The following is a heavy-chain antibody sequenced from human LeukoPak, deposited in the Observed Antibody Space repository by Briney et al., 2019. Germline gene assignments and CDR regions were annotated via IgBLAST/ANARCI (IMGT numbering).Heavy chain of an antibody. D-gene: IGHD1-26*01. CDR3: SRGGQEHLLY. Sequence: PGGSLGLSCIASGFSFNEYYMSWVRQAPGKGLEWLSYIGGSNGHTNYADSVKGRFTISRDNTKNSLCLQMNSRRPDDTAVYYCSRGGQEHLLYWAQGTLATVSS. CDR1: GFSFNEYY. J-gene: IGHJ4*02. CDR2: IGGSNGHT. V-gene: IGHV3-11*05.